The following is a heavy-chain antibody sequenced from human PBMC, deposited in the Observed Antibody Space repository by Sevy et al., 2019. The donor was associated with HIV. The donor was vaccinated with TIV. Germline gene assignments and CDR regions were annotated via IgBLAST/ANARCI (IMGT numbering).Heavy chain of an antibody. J-gene: IGHJ4*02. V-gene: IGHV3-48*03. CDR1: GFTFSNFE. Sequence: GGSLRLSCAASGFTFSNFEMNWVRQAPGKGLEWISYITSSGSTIYYADSVQGRFTISRDNAKNSLFLQMNSLRAEDTAVYYCARATYYYDSSGPYYFDYWGQGTLVNVSS. CDR2: ITSSGSTI. D-gene: IGHD3-22*01. CDR3: ARATYYYDSSGPYYFDY.